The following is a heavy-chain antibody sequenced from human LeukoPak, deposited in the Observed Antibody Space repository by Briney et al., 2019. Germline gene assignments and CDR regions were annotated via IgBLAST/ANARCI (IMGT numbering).Heavy chain of an antibody. CDR3: ARVSSGGSSWYLGYFDY. Sequence: GGSPRLSCAASGFTFSSYWMSWVRQAPGKGLEWVANIKQDGSEKYYVDSVKGRFTISRDNAKNSLYLQMNSLRAEDTAVYYCARVSSGGSSWYLGYFDYWGQGTLVTVSS. CDR1: GFTFSSYW. D-gene: IGHD6-13*01. J-gene: IGHJ4*02. V-gene: IGHV3-7*01. CDR2: IKQDGSEK.